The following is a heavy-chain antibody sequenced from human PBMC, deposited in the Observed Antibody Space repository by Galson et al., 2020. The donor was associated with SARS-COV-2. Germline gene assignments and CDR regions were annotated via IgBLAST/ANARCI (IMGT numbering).Heavy chain of an antibody. CDR2: IYYSGST. J-gene: IGHJ4*02. Sequence: SETLFLTYTVSGGSISSSTYSWGWIRQPPGKGLEWIGGIYYSGSTYYNPSLMRRVTISGDTSNNQFSQKLNSVTAADTAMYYCARHAKGLKWDIDYGGQGTLVTVSS. D-gene: IGHD1-26*01. CDR1: GGSISSSTYS. CDR3: ARHAKGLKWDIDY. V-gene: IGHV4-39*01.